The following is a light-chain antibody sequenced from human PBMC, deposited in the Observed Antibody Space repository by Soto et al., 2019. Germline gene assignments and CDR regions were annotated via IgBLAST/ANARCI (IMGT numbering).Light chain of an antibody. V-gene: IGKV1-5*03. Sequence: TQLTHPLPPLSPSLGDRVIITCRPSHGINNRLAWYQQKPGKAPNLLIYEASSLESGVPSRFSGSGSGTEFTLTISSLQPEDFASFYCQQYTSYPLTFGGGTKVEIK. J-gene: IGKJ4*01. CDR1: HGINNR. CDR2: EAS. CDR3: QQYTSYPLT.